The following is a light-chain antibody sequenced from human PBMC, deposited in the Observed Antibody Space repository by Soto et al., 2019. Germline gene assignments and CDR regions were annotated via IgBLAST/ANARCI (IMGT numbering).Light chain of an antibody. CDR1: QSIDRY. V-gene: IGKV1-39*01. Sequence: DIQMTQSPSSLSASIGDRVTITCRATQSIDRYLNRYQQKPGKAPKLLIYGASSLQSGVPSRFRGSGSGTDFTLTISSLQPEDFATYYCQQSHSTPPAFGQGTRLDIK. CDR3: QQSHSTPPA. J-gene: IGKJ5*01. CDR2: GAS.